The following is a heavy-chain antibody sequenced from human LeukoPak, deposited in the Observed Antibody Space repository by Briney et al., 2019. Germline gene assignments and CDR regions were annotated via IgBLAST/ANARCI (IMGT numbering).Heavy chain of an antibody. V-gene: IGHV4-4*07. CDR2: IYTSGST. Sequence: SETLSLTCTVSGGSISSYYWSWIRQPAGKGLEWIGRIYTSGSTNYNPSLKSRVTMSVDTSKNQFSLRLSSVTAADTAVYYCARDWPITMVRGPRDYYYGMDVWGQGTTVTVSS. CDR3: ARDWPITMVRGPRDYYYGMDV. D-gene: IGHD3-10*01. CDR1: GGSISSYY. J-gene: IGHJ6*02.